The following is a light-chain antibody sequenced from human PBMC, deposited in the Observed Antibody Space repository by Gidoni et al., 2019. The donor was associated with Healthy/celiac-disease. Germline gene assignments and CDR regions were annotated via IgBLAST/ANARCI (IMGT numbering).Light chain of an antibody. CDR3: QQYGSSPRT. CDR2: GAS. J-gene: IGKJ1*01. V-gene: IGKV3-20*01. Sequence: IVLTQSPGTLSLSPGERATLSCRASQSVSSSYLAWYQQKPGQAPRHLIYGASSRDTGIPDRFSGSGSGTDFTLTISRLEPEDFAVYYCQQYGSSPRTFVQGTKVEIK. CDR1: QSVSSSY.